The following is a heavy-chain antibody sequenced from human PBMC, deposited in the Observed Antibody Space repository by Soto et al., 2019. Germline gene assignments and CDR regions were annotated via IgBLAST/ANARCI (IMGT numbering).Heavy chain of an antibody. CDR2: INPNSGAS. CDR3: ARWRDVVANHDS. J-gene: IGHJ4*02. Sequence: ASVKVSCKDSGDTFSSYAISWVRQAPGQGLEWVGWINPNSGASNYAQNFQGRVTMTRDRSSSTVYMELTGLRSDDTAVYYCARWRDVVANHDSWGQGTLVTVSS. D-gene: IGHD5-12*01. CDR1: GDTFSSYA. V-gene: IGHV1-2*02.